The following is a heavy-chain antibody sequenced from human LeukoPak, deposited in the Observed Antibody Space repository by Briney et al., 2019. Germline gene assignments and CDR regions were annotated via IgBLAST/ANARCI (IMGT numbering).Heavy chain of an antibody. D-gene: IGHD5-18*01. CDR2: IYYSGTT. Sequence: SETLSLTCTVSGGSISSSHYYWGWIRQPPGKGLEWIGSIYYSGTTHHNPSLKSQLTISVDTSKNQFSLKLTSVTAADTAVSYCARTTEGGYTYDYVYYLDTHVWGEGTTVTISS. V-gene: IGHV4-39*07. J-gene: IGHJ6*03. CDR1: GGSISSSHYY. CDR3: ARTTEGGYTYDYVYYLDTHV.